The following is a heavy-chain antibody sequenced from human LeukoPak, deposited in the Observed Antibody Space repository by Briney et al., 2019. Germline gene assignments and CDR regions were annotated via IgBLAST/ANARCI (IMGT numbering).Heavy chain of an antibody. CDR3: ARCPIVGVAAYGAFDI. CDR2: SYYSGST. V-gene: IGHV4-30-4*08. D-gene: IGHD3-3*01. Sequence: SETLSLTCPLSGGSITRVAYYWSWIRHHPGNGREGIGYSYYSGSTYYNPSLKRRVTISVDTSKNQFSLKLSSVTAADTAVYYCARCPIVGVAAYGAFDIWGQGTMVTVSS. CDR1: GGSITRVAYY. J-gene: IGHJ3*02.